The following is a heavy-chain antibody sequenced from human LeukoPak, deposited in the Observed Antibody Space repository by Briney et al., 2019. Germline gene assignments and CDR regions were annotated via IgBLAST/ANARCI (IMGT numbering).Heavy chain of an antibody. D-gene: IGHD5-12*01. CDR2: LSWNSGSI. V-gene: IGHV3-9*01. CDR3: AKVRDIVATIDAFDL. Sequence: GRSLRLSCAASGFTFDDYAMHWVRQAPGKGLEWVSGLSWNSGSIGYADSVKGRFTISRDNAKNSLYLQMNSLSIEDTALYYCAKVRDIVATIDAFDLWGQGTMVTVSS. J-gene: IGHJ3*01. CDR1: GFTFDDYA.